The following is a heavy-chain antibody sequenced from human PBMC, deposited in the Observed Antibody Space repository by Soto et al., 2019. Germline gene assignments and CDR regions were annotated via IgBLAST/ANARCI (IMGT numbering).Heavy chain of an antibody. V-gene: IGHV4-30-2*01. CDR2: IYHSGST. J-gene: IGHJ4*02. CDR3: ARQMTTVTTVDY. Sequence: SETLSLTCAVSCGYISSGGYSWSWIRQPPGKGLEWIGYIYHSGSTYYNPSLKSRVTISVDRSKNQFSLKLSSVTAADTAVYYCARQMTTVTTVDYWGQGTLVTVSS. CDR1: CGYISSGGYS. D-gene: IGHD4-17*01.